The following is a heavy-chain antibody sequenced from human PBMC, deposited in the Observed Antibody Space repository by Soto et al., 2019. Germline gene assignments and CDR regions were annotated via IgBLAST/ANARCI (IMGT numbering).Heavy chain of an antibody. CDR1: GFSLSTSGVG. CDR3: AHRWYGAAKGYFDY. J-gene: IGHJ4*02. V-gene: IGHV2-5*02. Sequence: QITLKESGPTLVKPTQTLTLTCTFSGFSLSTSGVGVGWIRQPPGKALEWLALIYWDDDKRYSPSLKSRLTITKDTSKNQVVLTMTNMDPVDTATYYCAHRWYGAAKGYFDYWGQGTLVTVSS. D-gene: IGHD1-20*01. CDR2: IYWDDDK.